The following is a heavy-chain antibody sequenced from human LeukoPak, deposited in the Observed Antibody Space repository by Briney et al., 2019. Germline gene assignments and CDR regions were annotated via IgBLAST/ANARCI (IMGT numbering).Heavy chain of an antibody. Sequence: GGYLRLSCAASGFTLSNYEMSWVRQAPGKGLEWVSYISSPGTTFYANSVKGRFTVSRDNAKNSLYLRMNSLIAEDPAVYYCAREFWDSSGYYPIDYWGQGILVTVSS. J-gene: IGHJ4*02. CDR3: AREFWDSSGYYPIDY. CDR1: GFTLSNYE. V-gene: IGHV3-48*03. CDR2: ISSPGTT. D-gene: IGHD3-22*01.